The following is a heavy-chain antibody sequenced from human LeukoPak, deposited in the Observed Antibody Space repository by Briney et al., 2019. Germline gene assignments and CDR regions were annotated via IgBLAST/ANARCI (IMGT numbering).Heavy chain of an antibody. CDR1: GGSFSGYY. V-gene: IGHV4-34*01. CDR3: ARHLFGYSSSWRSFDY. CDR2: INHSGST. D-gene: IGHD6-13*01. J-gene: IGHJ4*02. Sequence: SEPLTLTCAVYGGSFSGYYWSWIRQPPGKGLEWIGEINHSGSTNYNPSLKSRVTISVDTSKNQFSLKLSSVTAADTAVYHCARHLFGYSSSWRSFDYWGQGTLVTVSS.